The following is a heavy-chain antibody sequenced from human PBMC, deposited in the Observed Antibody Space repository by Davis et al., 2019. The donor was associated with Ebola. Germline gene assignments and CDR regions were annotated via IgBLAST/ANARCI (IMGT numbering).Heavy chain of an antibody. J-gene: IGHJ5*02. D-gene: IGHD6-19*01. CDR3: ARHSSGTKGWFDP. CDR1: GGSVSSDTYY. CDR2: ISNSGST. V-gene: IGHV4-61*01. Sequence: SETLSLTCTVSGGSVSSDTYYWSWIRQPPGKGLEWIGYISNSGSTNYNPSLKSRVTISVDTSKNQFSLKLSSVTAADTAVYYCARHSSGTKGWFDPWGQGTLVTVSS.